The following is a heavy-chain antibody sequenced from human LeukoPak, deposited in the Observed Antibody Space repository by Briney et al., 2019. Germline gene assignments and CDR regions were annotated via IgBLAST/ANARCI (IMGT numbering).Heavy chain of an antibody. D-gene: IGHD3-9*01. CDR3: ARDSGRITMFLAVPNYFDY. V-gene: IGHV1-2*02. J-gene: IGHJ4*02. CDR1: GYTFTGYY. Sequence: GASVKVSCKASGYTFTGYYMHWVRQAPGQGLEWMGWINPNSGGTNYAQKFQGRVTMTRDTSICTAYMELSRLRSDDTAVYYCARDSGRITMFLAVPNYFDYWGQGTLVTVSS. CDR2: INPNSGGT.